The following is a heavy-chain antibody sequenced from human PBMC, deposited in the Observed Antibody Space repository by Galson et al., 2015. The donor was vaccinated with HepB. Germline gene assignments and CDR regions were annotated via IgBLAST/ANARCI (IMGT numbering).Heavy chain of an antibody. CDR1: GFTFSDYY. CDR3: ARLYYDTTGYHALDY. J-gene: IGHJ4*02. V-gene: IGHV3-11*06. Sequence: SLRLSCAASGFTFSDYYMTWIRQAPGKGLEWVSYIGTRSAYTNYADSVKGRFTISRDNANNSLFLQMNSLRAEDTALYYCARLYYDTTGYHALDYWGQGTLVTVSS. D-gene: IGHD3-22*01. CDR2: IGTRSAYT.